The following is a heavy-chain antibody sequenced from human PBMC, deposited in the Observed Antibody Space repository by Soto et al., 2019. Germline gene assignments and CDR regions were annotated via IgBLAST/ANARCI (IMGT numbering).Heavy chain of an antibody. V-gene: IGHV3-7*05. CDR3: ARNSWTAFDF. CDR1: GFTFNSYW. D-gene: IGHD1-1*01. J-gene: IGHJ4*02. CDR2: IKQDGREK. Sequence: GGSLRLSCAASGFTFNSYWMSWVRQAPGKGLEWVANIKQDGREKYYVESVKGRFTISRDNAKNSLYLQMNSLRAEDTAVYYCARNSWTAFDFWGQVTLVTVSS.